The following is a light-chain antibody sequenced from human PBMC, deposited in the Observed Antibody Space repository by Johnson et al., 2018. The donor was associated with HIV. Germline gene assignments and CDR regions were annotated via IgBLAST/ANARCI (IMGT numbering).Light chain of an antibody. CDR2: DNN. J-gene: IGLJ1*01. CDR3: GTWDSSLSAYV. CDR1: SSNIGNNY. V-gene: IGLV1-51*01. Sequence: QSVLTQPPSVSAAPGQKVTISCSGSSSNIGNNYVSWYQQLPGTAPKLLIYDNNKRPSGIPARFSGSKSGTSATLGITGLQQGDEADYYCGTWDSSLSAYVFGTGTKVTVL.